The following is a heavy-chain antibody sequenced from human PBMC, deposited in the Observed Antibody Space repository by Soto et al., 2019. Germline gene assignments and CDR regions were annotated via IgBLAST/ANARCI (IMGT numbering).Heavy chain of an antibody. Sequence: QVQLVQSGAEVKKPGASVKVSCKASGYTFINYGINWVRQAPGQGLEWMGRISANNGNTNYAQKIQGRVTMTTDTSTISAFMKLPSRTSADTAVYYCARDDMVRGLIDYWGQGTLVTVSS. CDR2: ISANNGNT. J-gene: IGHJ4*02. D-gene: IGHD3-10*01. CDR3: ARDDMVRGLIDY. V-gene: IGHV1-18*01. CDR1: GYTFINYG.